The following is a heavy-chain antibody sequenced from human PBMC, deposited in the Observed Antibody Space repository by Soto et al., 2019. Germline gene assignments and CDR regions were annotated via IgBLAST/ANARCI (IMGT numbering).Heavy chain of an antibody. J-gene: IGHJ3*02. V-gene: IGHV3-30-3*01. Sequence: GGSLRLSCAASGFTFSSYAMHWVRQAPGKGLEWVAVISYDGSNKYYADSVKGRFTISRDNSKNTLYLQMNSLRAEDTAVYYCARDRGLGIAVAPGDIWGQGTMVTVSS. CDR2: ISYDGSNK. CDR3: ARDRGLGIAVAPGDI. CDR1: GFTFSSYA. D-gene: IGHD6-19*01.